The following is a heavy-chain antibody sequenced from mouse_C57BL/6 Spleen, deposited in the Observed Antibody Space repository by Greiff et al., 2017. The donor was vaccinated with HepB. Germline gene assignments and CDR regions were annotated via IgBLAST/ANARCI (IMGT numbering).Heavy chain of an antibody. CDR1: GFTFSDYG. D-gene: IGHD1-1*01. V-gene: IGHV5-17*01. CDR3: ARPGKAITTVVAPFDY. Sequence: EVMLVESGGGLVKPGGSLKLSCAASGFTFSDYGMHWVRQAPEKGLEWVAYISSGSSTIYYADTVKGRFTISRDNAKNTLFLQMTSLRSEDTAMYYCARPGKAITTVVAPFDYWGQGTTLTVSS. CDR2: ISSGSSTI. J-gene: IGHJ2*01.